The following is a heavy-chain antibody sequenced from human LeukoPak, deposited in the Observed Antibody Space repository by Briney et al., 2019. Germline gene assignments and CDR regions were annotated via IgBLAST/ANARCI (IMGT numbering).Heavy chain of an antibody. Sequence: SETLSLTCAVYGGSFSGYYWSWIRQPPWKGLEWIGEINHSGSTNYNPSLKSRVTISVDTSKNQFSLKLSSVTAADTAVYYCATWGEILGYCTNGVCSLDYWGQGTLVTVSS. V-gene: IGHV4-34*01. CDR3: ATWGEILGYCTNGVCSLDY. J-gene: IGHJ4*02. CDR1: GGSFSGYY. D-gene: IGHD2-8*01. CDR2: INHSGST.